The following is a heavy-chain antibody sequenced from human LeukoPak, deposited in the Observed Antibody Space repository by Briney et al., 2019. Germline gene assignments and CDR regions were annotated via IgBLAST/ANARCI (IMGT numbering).Heavy chain of an antibody. J-gene: IGHJ4*02. CDR2: ISGSGGST. CDR3: AKNAGYYYDSSAVGQDY. CDR1: GLTVSSNY. D-gene: IGHD3-22*01. Sequence: QPGGSLRLSCAASGLTVSSNYMSWVRQAPGKGLEWVSAISGSGGSTYYADSVKGRFTISRDNSKNTLYLQMNSLRAEDTAVYYCAKNAGYYYDSSAVGQDYWGQGTLVTVSS. V-gene: IGHV3-23*01.